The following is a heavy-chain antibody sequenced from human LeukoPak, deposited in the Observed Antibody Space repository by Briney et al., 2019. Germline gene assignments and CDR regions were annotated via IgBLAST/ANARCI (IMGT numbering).Heavy chain of an antibody. D-gene: IGHD6-19*01. J-gene: IGHJ3*02. V-gene: IGHV3-23*01. Sequence: GGSLRLSCAASGFTFSSYAMSWVRQAPGKGLEWVSAISGSGGSTYYADSVKGRFTISRDNSKNTLYLQMNSLRAEDTAVYYCAKDLRGLIAVAGTSGAFDIWGQGTMVTVSS. CDR2: ISGSGGST. CDR1: GFTFSSYA. CDR3: AKDLRGLIAVAGTSGAFDI.